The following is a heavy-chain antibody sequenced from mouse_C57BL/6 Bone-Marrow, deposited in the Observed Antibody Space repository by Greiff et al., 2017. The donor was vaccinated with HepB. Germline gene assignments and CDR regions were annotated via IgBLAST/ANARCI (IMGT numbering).Heavy chain of an antibody. CDR3: ARDRATMIRRYYAMDY. D-gene: IGHD2-4*01. CDR1: GFTFSSYA. V-gene: IGHV5-4*01. CDR2: ISDGGSYT. Sequence: EVKLQESGGGLVKPGGSLKLSCAASGFTFSSYAMSWVRQTPEKRLEWVATISDGGSYTYYPDNVKGRFTISRDNAKNNLYLQMSHLKSEDTAMYYCARDRATMIRRYYAMDYWGQGTSVTVSS. J-gene: IGHJ4*01.